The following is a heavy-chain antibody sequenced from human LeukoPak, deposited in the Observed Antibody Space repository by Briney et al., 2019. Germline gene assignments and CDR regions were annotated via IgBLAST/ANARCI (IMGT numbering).Heavy chain of an antibody. CDR2: IYYSGST. Sequence: PSETLSLTCTVSGGSISSSSYYWGWIRQPPGKGLEWIGGIYYSGSTYYNPSLKSRVAISVDTSKNQFSLKLSSVTAADTAVYYCARTFGGSYYTGFDYWGQGTLVTVSS. CDR1: GGSISSSSYY. J-gene: IGHJ4*02. D-gene: IGHD1-26*01. V-gene: IGHV4-39*01. CDR3: ARTFGGSYYTGFDY.